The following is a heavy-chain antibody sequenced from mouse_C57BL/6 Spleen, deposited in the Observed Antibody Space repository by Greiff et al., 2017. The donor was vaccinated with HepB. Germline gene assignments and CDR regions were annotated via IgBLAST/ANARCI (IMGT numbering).Heavy chain of an antibody. D-gene: IGHD3-2*02. CDR2: IYPRSGNT. V-gene: IGHV1-81*01. CDR1: GYTFTSYG. J-gene: IGHJ2*01. CDR3: ARWRDSSGYDY. Sequence: QVQLKQSGAELARPGASVKLSCKASGYTFTSYGISWVKQRTGQGLEWIGEIYPRSGNTYYNEKFKGKATLTADKSSSTAYMELRSLTSEDSAVYFCARWRDSSGYDYWGQGTTLTVSS.